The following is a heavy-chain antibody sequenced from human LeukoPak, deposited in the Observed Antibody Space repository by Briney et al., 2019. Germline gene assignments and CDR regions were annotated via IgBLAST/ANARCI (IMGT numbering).Heavy chain of an antibody. Sequence: ASVKVSCKASGGTFSSYAISWVRQAPGQGLEWMGGIIPIFGTANYAQKFQGRVTITADKSTSTAYMELRSLRSDDTAVYYCARGLEWLTRRHTWFDPWGQGTLVTVSS. D-gene: IGHD3-3*01. CDR1: GGTFSSYA. CDR2: IIPIFGTA. J-gene: IGHJ5*02. V-gene: IGHV1-69*06. CDR3: ARGLEWLTRRHTWFDP.